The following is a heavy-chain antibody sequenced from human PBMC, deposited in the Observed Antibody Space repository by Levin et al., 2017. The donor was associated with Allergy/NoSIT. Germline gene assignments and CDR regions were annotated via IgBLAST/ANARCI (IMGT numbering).Heavy chain of an antibody. J-gene: IGHJ3*02. CDR3: ARHDHSQKWPDKPDAFDI. D-gene: IGHD5-12*01. CDR1: GYSFTSYW. Sequence: GGSLRLSCKGSGYSFTSYWIGWVRQMPGKGLEWMGIIYPGDSDTRYSPSFQGQVTISADKSISTAYLQWSSLKASDTAMYYCARHDHSQKWPDKPDAFDIWGQGTMVTVSS. V-gene: IGHV5-51*01. CDR2: IYPGDSDT.